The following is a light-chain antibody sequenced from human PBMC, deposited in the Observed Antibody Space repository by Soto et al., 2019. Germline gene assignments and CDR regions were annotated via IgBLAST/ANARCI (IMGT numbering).Light chain of an antibody. J-gene: IGLJ1*01. CDR2: RDN. CDR3: AAWADTVRSSV. Sequence: QSVLTQPPSVSGTPGQRVTISCSGGISNIGTNYVHWFQQLPGTAPKVLSNRDNQRPSGVPDRFSGSKSGTSASLAISGLRSEDEAEYYCAAWADTVRSSVFATGTKLTVL. CDR1: ISNIGTNY. V-gene: IGLV1-47*01.